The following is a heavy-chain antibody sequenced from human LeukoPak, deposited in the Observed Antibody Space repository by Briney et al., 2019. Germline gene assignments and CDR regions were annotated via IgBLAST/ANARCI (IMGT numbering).Heavy chain of an antibody. CDR1: GFTVSTNY. J-gene: IGHJ4*02. Sequence: GGSLRLSCAASGFTVSTNYMSWVRQAPGKGLEWVADIYSGDTTFYADSVRGKFTISRDNSKNTLYLQMNSLRAEDTAVYYCATSYRSGWYSFDYWGQGTLVTVSS. V-gene: IGHV3-66*01. CDR2: IYSGDTT. CDR3: ATSYRSGWYSFDY. D-gene: IGHD2-15*01.